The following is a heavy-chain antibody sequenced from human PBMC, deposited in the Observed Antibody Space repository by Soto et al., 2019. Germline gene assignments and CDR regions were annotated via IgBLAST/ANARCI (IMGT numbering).Heavy chain of an antibody. J-gene: IGHJ6*02. D-gene: IGHD6-19*01. CDR3: AKDRGSSGRYGMDV. V-gene: IGHV3-30*18. CDR1: GFTFSSYG. CDR2: ISYDGSNK. Sequence: ESVGGVVQPGRSLRLSCAASGFTFSSYGMHWVRQAPGKGLEWVAVISYDGSNKYYADSVKGRFTISRDNSKNTLYLQMNSLRAEDTAVYYCAKDRGSSGRYGMDVWGQGTTVTVSS.